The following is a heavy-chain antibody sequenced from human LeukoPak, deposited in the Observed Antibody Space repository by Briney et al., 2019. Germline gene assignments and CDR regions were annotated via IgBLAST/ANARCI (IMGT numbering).Heavy chain of an antibody. J-gene: IGHJ4*02. D-gene: IGHD2-2*01. V-gene: IGHV3-21*01. CDR1: GFTFSSDS. Sequence: PGGSLRLSCAASGFTFSSDSMNWVRQAPGGGLEWVSSISSSSSYIYYADSVEGRFTIARDNAKNSLYLQMNSLRAEDTAVYYCARDRDCSSTSCPIDYWGQGTLVTVSS. CDR2: ISSSSSYI. CDR3: ARDRDCSSTSCPIDY.